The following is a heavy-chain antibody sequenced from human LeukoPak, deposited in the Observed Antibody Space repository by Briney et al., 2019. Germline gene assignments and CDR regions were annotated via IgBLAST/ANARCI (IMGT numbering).Heavy chain of an antibody. J-gene: IGHJ4*02. Sequence: GGSLRISCAASGFTFSSYWMTWVRQAPGKGLEWVANINQDGSEKYFLDSVKGRFTISRDNARNSLFLQMNSLRAEDTAVYYCATGIWSAYYDSNHYFDYWGQGTLVTVSS. CDR3: ATGIWSAYYDSNHYFDY. V-gene: IGHV3-7*01. CDR2: INQDGSEK. CDR1: GFTFSSYW. D-gene: IGHD3-3*01.